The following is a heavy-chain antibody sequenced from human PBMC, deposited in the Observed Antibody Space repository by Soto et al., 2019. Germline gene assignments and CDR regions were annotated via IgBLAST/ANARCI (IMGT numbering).Heavy chain of an antibody. CDR2: IYYSGST. CDR1: GGSISSGGYY. V-gene: IGHV4-31*03. CDR3: ARETSSSWYLYYYGMDV. J-gene: IGHJ6*02. D-gene: IGHD6-13*01. Sequence: QVQLQESGPGLVKPSQTLSLTCTVSGGSISSGGYYWNWIRQHPGKGLEWIGYIYYSGSTYYNPSLKRRVTISVATSTNQFSLKRSSVTAADTAVYYCARETSSSWYLYYYGMDVWGQGTTVTVSS.